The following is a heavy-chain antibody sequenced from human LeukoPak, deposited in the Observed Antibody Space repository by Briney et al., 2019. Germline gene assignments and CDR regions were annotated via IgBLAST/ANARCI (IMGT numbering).Heavy chain of an antibody. CDR1: GYTFSSYY. D-gene: IGHD2-2*01. J-gene: IGHJ4*02. CDR2: IDPGGGST. Sequence: ASVKVSCKASGYTFSSYYMHWVRQAPGQGLEWMGIIDPGGGSTSYTQKFQGRVTMTRDTSTSTVYMELRSLRSEDTAVYYCARGGYCSSTSCYDFDYWGQGTLVTVSS. V-gene: IGHV1-46*01. CDR3: ARGGYCSSTSCYDFDY.